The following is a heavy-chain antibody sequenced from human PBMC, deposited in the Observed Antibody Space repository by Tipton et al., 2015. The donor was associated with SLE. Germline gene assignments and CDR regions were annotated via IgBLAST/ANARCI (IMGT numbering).Heavy chain of an antibody. CDR1: GGSISKYY. J-gene: IGHJ4*02. D-gene: IGHD3-3*01. V-gene: IGHV4-59*01. CDR3: ASAPTDFWSSYYDF. CDR2: VYYTGNT. Sequence: TLSLTCTVSGGSISKYYWSWIRQSPGKGMEWIGYVYYTGNTNYNPSLKSRVTISIDASKKHFSLKLTSVTAADTARYYCASAPTDFWSSYYDFWGQGILVTVSS.